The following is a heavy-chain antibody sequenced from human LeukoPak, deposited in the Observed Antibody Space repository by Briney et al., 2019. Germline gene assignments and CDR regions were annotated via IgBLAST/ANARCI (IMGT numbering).Heavy chain of an antibody. V-gene: IGHV3-43*02. J-gene: IGHJ4*02. CDR2: ISGDGGST. CDR3: ARDGRNWGTGTDY. CDR1: GFTFDDYA. Sequence: GGSLRLSCAASGFTFDDYAMHWVRQAPGKGLEWVSLISGDGGSTYYADSVKGRFTISRDNAKNSLYLQMNSLRAEDTAVYYCARDGRNWGTGTDYWGQGTLVTVSS. D-gene: IGHD7-27*01.